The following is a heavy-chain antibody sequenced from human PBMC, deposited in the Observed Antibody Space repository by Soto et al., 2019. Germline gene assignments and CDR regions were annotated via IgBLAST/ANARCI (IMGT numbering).Heavy chain of an antibody. D-gene: IGHD1-1*01. J-gene: IGHJ4*02. CDR1: GYTFTSYG. CDR3: ARGRYGDY. Sequence: QVHLVQSGAEVKKPGASVKVSCKGSGYTFTSYGITWVRQAPGQGLEWMGWISAHNGNTDYAQRLQGRLTVTRDTSTSTAYMELGSLRSDDTAVYYGARGRYGDYWGQGALVTVSS. V-gene: IGHV1-18*01. CDR2: ISAHNGNT.